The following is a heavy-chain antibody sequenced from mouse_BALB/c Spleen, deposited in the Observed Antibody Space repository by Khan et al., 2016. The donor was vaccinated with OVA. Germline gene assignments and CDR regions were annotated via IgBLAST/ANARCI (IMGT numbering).Heavy chain of an antibody. CDR3: ARDGSRYDYAMDY. J-gene: IGHJ4*01. Sequence: EVQLQESGPGLVKPSQSLSLTCTVTGYSITSDYAWNWIRQFPGNKLEWMGYISSSGSTNYNPALKSRISITRDTSKNQFFLQLYSVTTEDTATYYCARDGSRYDYAMDYWGQGTSGTVSS. CDR1: GYSITSDYA. V-gene: IGHV3-2*02. CDR2: ISSSGST. D-gene: IGHD2-3*01.